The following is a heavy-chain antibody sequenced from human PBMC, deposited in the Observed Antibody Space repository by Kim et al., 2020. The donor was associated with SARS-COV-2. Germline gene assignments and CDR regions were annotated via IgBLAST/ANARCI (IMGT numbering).Heavy chain of an antibody. CDR2: T. D-gene: IGHD1-26*01. Sequence: TNYNPSLKRRVTISVDTSKNQFSLKLSSVTAADTAVYYCAREWGGYGMDVWGQGTTVTVSS. V-gene: IGHV4-59*01. J-gene: IGHJ6*02. CDR3: AREWGGYGMDV.